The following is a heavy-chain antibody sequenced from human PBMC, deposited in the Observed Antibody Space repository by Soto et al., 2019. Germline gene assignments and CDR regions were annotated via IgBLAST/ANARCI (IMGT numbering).Heavy chain of an antibody. CDR2: INHSGST. CDR1: GGSFSGYY. D-gene: IGHD3-22*01. CDR3: ARGQGGRGYYYDHYYYYYGMDV. J-gene: IGHJ6*02. V-gene: IGHV4-34*01. Sequence: PSETLSLTCAVYGGSFSGYYWSWIRQPPGKGLEWIGEINHSGSTNYNPSLKSRVTISVDTSKNQFSLKLSSVTAADTAVYYCARGQGGRGYYYDHYYYYYGMDVWGQGTTVTVSS.